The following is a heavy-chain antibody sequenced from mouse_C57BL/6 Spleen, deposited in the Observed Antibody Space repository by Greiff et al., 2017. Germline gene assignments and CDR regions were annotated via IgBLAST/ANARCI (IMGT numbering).Heavy chain of an antibody. Sequence: QVQLQQSGAELAKPGASVKLYCKASGYTFTSYWMHWVKQRPGQGLEWIGYINPSSGYTKYNQKFKDKATLTADKSSSTAYMQLGSLAYEDSAVYYCARRILGYYAMDYWGQGTSVTVSS. CDR3: ARRILGYYAMDY. D-gene: IGHD3-3*01. CDR1: GYTFTSYW. CDR2: INPSSGYT. J-gene: IGHJ4*01. V-gene: IGHV1-7*01.